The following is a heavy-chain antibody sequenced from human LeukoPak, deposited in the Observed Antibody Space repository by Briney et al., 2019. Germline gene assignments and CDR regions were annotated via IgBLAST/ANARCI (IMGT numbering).Heavy chain of an antibody. V-gene: IGHV3-23*01. J-gene: IGHJ6*03. D-gene: IGHD3-3*01. CDR3: ARGKRITIFGVAPYYYYYYMDV. CDR1: GFTFSSYA. Sequence: GGSLRLSCAGSGFTFSSYAMSWVRQAPGKGLEWVAGIGGSGASTFYADSVKGRFTISRDNSKNTLYLQMNSLRAEDTAVYYCARGKRITIFGVAPYYYYYYMDVWGKGTTVTVSS. CDR2: IGGSGAST.